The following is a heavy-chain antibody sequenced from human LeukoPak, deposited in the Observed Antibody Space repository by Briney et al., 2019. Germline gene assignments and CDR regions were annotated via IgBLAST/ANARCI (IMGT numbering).Heavy chain of an antibody. D-gene: IGHD6-13*01. J-gene: IGHJ4*02. Sequence: EASVKVSCLASGYTFTSYGISWVRRAPGQGLDWMGWISSYNGNTNYAQKLQGRVTMTTDTSTSTAYMELRSLRSDDTAVYYCARVGRVSSSWYYWGQGTLVTVSS. CDR3: ARVGRVSSSWYY. CDR2: ISSYNGNT. CDR1: GYTFTSYG. V-gene: IGHV1-18*01.